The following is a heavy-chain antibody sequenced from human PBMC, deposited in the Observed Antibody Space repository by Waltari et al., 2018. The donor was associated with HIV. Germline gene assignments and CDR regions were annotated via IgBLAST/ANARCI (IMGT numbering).Heavy chain of an antibody. CDR3: ARDHYYGSSGYYSDY. CDR2: ISGYNGDT. CDR1: GYTFTNFG. J-gene: IGHJ4*02. V-gene: IGHV1-18*01. D-gene: IGHD3-22*01. Sequence: QVHLVQSGAELRKPGASVTVSCKASGYTFTNFGIPWGRQAPGQGLEWMGWISGYNGDTKYAQKVRGRVTMTTDTSTSTAYLEMGSLRFDDTAVYYCARDHYYGSSGYYSDYSGQGTLVTVSS.